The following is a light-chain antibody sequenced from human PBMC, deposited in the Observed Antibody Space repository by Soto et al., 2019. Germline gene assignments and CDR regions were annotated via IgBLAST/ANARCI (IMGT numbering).Light chain of an antibody. CDR2: GAS. Sequence: EIVLSQSPVTLSLSPEEIATLSCSARQSVSSSYLAWYQQKPGQAPRLLIDGASSRATGVPDRFSGTGSGTDFTLTISRLEPEDFAVFYCQQYGNSPITFGQGTRLEIK. CDR1: QSVSSSY. J-gene: IGKJ5*01. V-gene: IGKV3-20*01. CDR3: QQYGNSPIT.